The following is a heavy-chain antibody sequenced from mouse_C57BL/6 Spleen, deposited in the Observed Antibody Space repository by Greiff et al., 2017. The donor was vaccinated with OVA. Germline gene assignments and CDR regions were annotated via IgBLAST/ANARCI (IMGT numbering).Heavy chain of an antibody. CDR2: IYPNNGVS. V-gene: IGHV1-31*01. J-gene: IGHJ4*01. CDR1: GYSFTGYY. CDR3: ARAPHGHYAMDY. Sequence: EVQGVESGPELVKPGASVKISCKASGYSFTGYYMHWVKQSHGNILDWIGYIYPNNGVSSYNQKFTGKATLTVDKASSTAYRELRILTSEYSAVYFCARAPHGHYAMDYWGQGTSVTVAS.